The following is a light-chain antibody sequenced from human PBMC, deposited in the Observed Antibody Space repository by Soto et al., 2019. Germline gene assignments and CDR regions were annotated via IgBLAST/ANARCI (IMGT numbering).Light chain of an antibody. CDR1: QSISNW. J-gene: IGKJ1*01. Sequence: DIQMTQSPSTLAAFVGDRVTITCRASQSISNWLAWYQQKPGKAPNLLIYKASSLESGVPSRFSGSGSGTEFTLTISSLQPDDFATYYCQHYNTYSPTSGQGTKVDIK. V-gene: IGKV1-5*03. CDR2: KAS. CDR3: QHYNTYSPT.